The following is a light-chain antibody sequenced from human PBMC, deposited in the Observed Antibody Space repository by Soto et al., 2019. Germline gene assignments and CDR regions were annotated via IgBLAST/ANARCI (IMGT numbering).Light chain of an antibody. J-gene: IGKJ1*01. CDR3: QQYGSSGT. CDR1: PSVSNNY. V-gene: IGKV3-20*01. CDR2: GAS. Sequence: EIVFTQSPGTLSLSPGERATLSCRASPSVSNNYLAWSKQKPGQAPRLLIYGASNRATGIPDRFRGSGSGTDFTLTIRRLEPEDFAVDYCQQYGSSGTFGQGTKLDIK.